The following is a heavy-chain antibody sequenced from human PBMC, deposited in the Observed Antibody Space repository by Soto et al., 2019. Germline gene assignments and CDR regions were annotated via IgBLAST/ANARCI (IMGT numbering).Heavy chain of an antibody. CDR2: VNQDGGGR. V-gene: IGHV3-7*03. D-gene: IGHD6-19*01. J-gene: IGHJ4*02. CDR1: GFTFSSSF. CDR3: ARYFRGSGRYFFDF. Sequence: EVQLVESVGGLVQPGGSLRLSCVASGFTFSSSFMGWVRQAPGKGLEWVANVNQDGGGRYYVDSVKGRFSISRDNAKNSVYLQMNSLRGEDTAVYYCARYFRGSGRYFFDFWGQGTLVTVS.